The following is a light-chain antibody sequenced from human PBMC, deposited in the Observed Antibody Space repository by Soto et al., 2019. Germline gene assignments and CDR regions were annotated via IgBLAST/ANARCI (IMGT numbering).Light chain of an antibody. V-gene: IGKV1D-12*01. Sequence: DIQMTQSPSSVSASVGDSVTITCRASQGISDWLAWYQQKPGEAPKLLIYAASRLHSGVPSRFSGSGSGTDFTLTIRSLQPEDFASYYCQQADSFPLTFGGGTKVEIK. CDR3: QQADSFPLT. J-gene: IGKJ4*01. CDR2: AAS. CDR1: QGISDW.